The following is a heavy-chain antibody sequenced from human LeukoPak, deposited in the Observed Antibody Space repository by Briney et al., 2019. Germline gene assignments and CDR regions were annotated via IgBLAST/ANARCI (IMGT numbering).Heavy chain of an antibody. CDR2: IYYSGST. CDR3: AITSGGWFGELLSPRSYYYYYMDV. Sequence: SETLSLSCTVSGDSISSSSYYWGWIRQPPGKGLEWIGSIYYSGSTYYNPSLKSRVTISVDTSKNQFSLKLSSVTAADTAVYYCAITSGGWFGELLSPRSYYYYYMDVWGKGTTVTISS. V-gene: IGHV4-39*01. D-gene: IGHD3-10*01. J-gene: IGHJ6*03. CDR1: GDSISSSSYY.